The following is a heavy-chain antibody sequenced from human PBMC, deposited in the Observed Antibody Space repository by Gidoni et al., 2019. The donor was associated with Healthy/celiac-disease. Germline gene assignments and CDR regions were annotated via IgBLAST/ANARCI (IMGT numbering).Heavy chain of an antibody. J-gene: IGHJ6*02. CDR1: GYTFTGYY. CDR2: INPNSGGT. Sequence: QVQLVQSGTEVKKPGASVKVSCKASGYTFTGYYMHWVRQAPGQGLEWMGWINPNSGGTNYAQKFQGRVTMTRDTSISTAYMELSRLRSDDTAVYYCAREEYDFWSGYWYYYYGMDVWGQGTTVTVSS. V-gene: IGHV1-2*02. CDR3: AREEYDFWSGYWYYYYGMDV. D-gene: IGHD3-3*01.